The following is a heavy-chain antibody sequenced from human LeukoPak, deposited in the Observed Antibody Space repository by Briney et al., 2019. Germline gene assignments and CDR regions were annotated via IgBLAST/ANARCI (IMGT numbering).Heavy chain of an antibody. V-gene: IGHV1-69*05. Sequence: ASVKVSCKASGGTFSSYAISWVRQAPGQGLEWMGGIIPIFGTANYAQKFQGRVTITTDESTSTAYMELSSLRSEDTAVYYCARSDSSGYTNWFDPWGQGTLVTVSS. CDR1: GGTFSSYA. CDR2: IIPIFGTA. CDR3: ARSDSSGYTNWFDP. D-gene: IGHD3-22*01. J-gene: IGHJ5*02.